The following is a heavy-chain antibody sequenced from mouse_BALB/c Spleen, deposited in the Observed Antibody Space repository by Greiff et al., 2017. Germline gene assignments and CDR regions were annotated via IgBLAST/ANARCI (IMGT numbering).Heavy chain of an antibody. CDR3: ARNYRYDGYFDD. Sequence: DLVKPGASVKLSCKASCYTFTSYWINWIKQRPGQGLEWIGRIAPGSGSTYYNEMFKGKATLTVDTSSSTAYIQLSSLSSEDSAVYVCARNYRYDGYFDDWGQGTTRTVSS. J-gene: IGHJ2*01. V-gene: IGHV1S41*01. D-gene: IGHD2-14*01. CDR2: IAPGSGST. CDR1: CYTFTSYW.